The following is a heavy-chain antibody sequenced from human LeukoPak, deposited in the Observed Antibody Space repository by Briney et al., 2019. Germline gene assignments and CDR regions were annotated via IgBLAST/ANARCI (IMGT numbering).Heavy chain of an antibody. CDR1: GGTFSSYA. CDR3: ARGPDYCSSTSCAYFDY. J-gene: IGHJ4*02. Sequence: SVKVSCKASGGTFSSYAVSWVRQAPGQGLEWMGGIIPIFGTANYAQKFQGRVTITADESTSTAYMELSSLRSEDTAVYYCARGPDYCSSTSCAYFDYWGQGTLVTVSS. CDR2: IIPIFGTA. V-gene: IGHV1-69*13. D-gene: IGHD2-2*01.